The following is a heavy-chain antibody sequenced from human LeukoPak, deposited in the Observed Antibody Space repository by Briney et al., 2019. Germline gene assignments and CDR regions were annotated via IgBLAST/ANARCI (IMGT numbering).Heavy chain of an antibody. V-gene: IGHV1-69*05. J-gene: IGHJ6*02. CDR3: ARGPAGYYDFWSGYDYYYGMDV. Sequence: ASVKVSRKASGGTFSSYAISWVRQAPGQGLEWMGGIIPIFGTANYAQKLQGRVTMTTDTSTSTAYMELRSLRSDDTAVYYCARGPAGYYDFWSGYDYYYGMDVWGQGTTVTVSS. CDR1: GGTFSSYA. CDR2: IIPIFGTA. D-gene: IGHD3-3*01.